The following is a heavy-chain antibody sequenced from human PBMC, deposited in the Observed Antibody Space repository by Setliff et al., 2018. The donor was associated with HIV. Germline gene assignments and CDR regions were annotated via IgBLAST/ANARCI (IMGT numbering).Heavy chain of an antibody. V-gene: IGHV3-20*04. D-gene: IGHD6-19*01. CDR3: ANMQWASNAWYSFDY. CDR1: GFAFDDYG. J-gene: IGHJ4*02. CDR2: INWNGGST. Sequence: LSLSCAASGFAFDDYGMRWVRQAPGKGLEWVSGINWNGGSTGYADSVEGRFTISRDNAKNSLYLQMNSLRAEDTAVYYCANMQWASNAWYSFDYWGQGALVTVSS.